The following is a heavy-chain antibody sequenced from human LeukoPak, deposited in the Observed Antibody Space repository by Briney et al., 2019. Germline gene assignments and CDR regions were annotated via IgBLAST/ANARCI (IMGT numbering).Heavy chain of an antibody. CDR3: ARRDRAGAGYYYSCYYMGV. V-gene: IGHV3-7*01. Sequence: GGSLRLSCAASGLTFGNYWMSWVRQAPGKGLEGVAYINLDGSETYYVDSVKGRFTIFRANAKNSLYLQMNSLTAEDTAVYYCARRDRAGAGYYYSCYYMGVWGKGTTVTVSS. CDR1: GLTFGNYW. D-gene: IGHD6-13*01. CDR2: INLDGSET. J-gene: IGHJ6*03.